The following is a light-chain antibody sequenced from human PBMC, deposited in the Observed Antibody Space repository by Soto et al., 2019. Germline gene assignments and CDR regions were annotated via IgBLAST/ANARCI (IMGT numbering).Light chain of an antibody. Sequence: EIVLTQSPGTLSLSPGERATLSCRASQSVSSSYLAWYQQKPGQAPRLLIYGASSRATGIPDRFSGSGSGTDFTLTISRLEPEDLAVYYCQQYCRSPPRSDTFGQGTKLEIK. CDR3: QQYCRSPPRSDT. J-gene: IGKJ2*01. CDR2: GAS. V-gene: IGKV3-20*01. CDR1: QSVSSSY.